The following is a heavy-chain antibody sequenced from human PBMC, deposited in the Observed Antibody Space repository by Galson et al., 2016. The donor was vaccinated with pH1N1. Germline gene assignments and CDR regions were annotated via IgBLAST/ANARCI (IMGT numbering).Heavy chain of an antibody. J-gene: IGHJ6*02. D-gene: IGHD5-12*01. Sequence: SVKVSCKAPGGAFITHTISWVRQAPGQGLEWMGGISPFFGTPNYAQKFQGRVTITADESTSTAYMQLSSLRSEDTALYYCVRSYSGSDRHFYSGMDVWGQGTAVTVSS. CDR2: ISPFFGTP. V-gene: IGHV1-69*13. CDR1: GGAFITHT. CDR3: VRSYSGSDRHFYSGMDV.